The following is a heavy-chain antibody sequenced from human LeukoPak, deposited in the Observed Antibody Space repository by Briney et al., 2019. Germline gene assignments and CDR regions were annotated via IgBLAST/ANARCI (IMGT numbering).Heavy chain of an antibody. CDR3: ARGNTMVRGVKIDYYGMDV. Sequence: KPSETLSLTCAVYGGSFSGYYWSWLRQPPGKGLEWIGEINHSGSTNYNPSLKSRVTISVDTSKNQFSLKLSSVTAADTAVYYCARGNTMVRGVKIDYYGMDVWGQGTTVTVSS. CDR1: GGSFSGYY. J-gene: IGHJ6*02. CDR2: INHSGST. D-gene: IGHD3-10*01. V-gene: IGHV4-34*01.